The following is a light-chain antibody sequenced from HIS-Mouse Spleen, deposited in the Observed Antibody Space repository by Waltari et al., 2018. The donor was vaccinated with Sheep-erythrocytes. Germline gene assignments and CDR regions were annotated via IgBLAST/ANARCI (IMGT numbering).Light chain of an antibody. CDR1: SSNIGSNY. CDR2: RNN. V-gene: IGLV1-47*01. CDR3: KAWESSTAV. Sequence: GQRVTISCSGSSSNIGSNYVYWYQQLPGTAPKLLIYRNNQRPSGVPDRFSSSNSGNTATLTISGTQAMDEDDYSCKAWESSTAVLGGGNKLTVL. J-gene: IGLJ2*01.